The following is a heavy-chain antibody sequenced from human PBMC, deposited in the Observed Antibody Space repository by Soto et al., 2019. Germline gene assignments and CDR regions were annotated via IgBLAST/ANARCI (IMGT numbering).Heavy chain of an antibody. CDR3: VRDGTKTLRDWFEP. J-gene: IGHJ5*02. D-gene: IGHD1-1*01. CDR1: GASISGFY. V-gene: IGHV4-4*07. CDR2: IYATGTT. Sequence: PSEPLSLTCTVSGASISGFYWSWIRKSAGKGLEWIGRIYATGTTDYNPSLKSRVMMSVDTSKKQFSLKLRSVTAADTAVYYCVRDGTKTLRDWFEPWGQG.